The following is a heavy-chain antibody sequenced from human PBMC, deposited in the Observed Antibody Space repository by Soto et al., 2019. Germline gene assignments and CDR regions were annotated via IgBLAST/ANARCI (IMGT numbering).Heavy chain of an antibody. CDR2: IIPIFGTA. D-gene: IGHD2-2*01. CDR1: GGTFSSYA. V-gene: IGHV1-69*01. Sequence: QVQLVQSGAEVKKPGSSVKVSCKAYGGTFSSYAISWVRQAPGQGLEWMGGIIPIFGTAHYAQKFQGRITITADESTSTAYMELSSLRSEDMAGYYCARGICRSTSCPWVGAYYYYGMDVWGQGTTVTVSS. J-gene: IGHJ6*02. CDR3: ARGICRSTSCPWVGAYYYYGMDV.